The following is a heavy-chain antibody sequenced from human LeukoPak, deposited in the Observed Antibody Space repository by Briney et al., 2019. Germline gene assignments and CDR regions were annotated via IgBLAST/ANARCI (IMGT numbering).Heavy chain of an antibody. D-gene: IGHD2-2*01. V-gene: IGHV1-24*01. J-gene: IGHJ3*02. CDR2: FDPEDGET. CDR3: ATELCSSTSCYRAFDI. CDR1: GYTLTELS. Sequence: ASVKVSCKVSGYTLTELSMHWVRQAPGKGLEWMGGFDPEDGETIYAQKFQGRVTMTEDTSTDTAYMELSSLRSEDTAVYYCATELCSSTSCYRAFDIWGQGTMVTVSS.